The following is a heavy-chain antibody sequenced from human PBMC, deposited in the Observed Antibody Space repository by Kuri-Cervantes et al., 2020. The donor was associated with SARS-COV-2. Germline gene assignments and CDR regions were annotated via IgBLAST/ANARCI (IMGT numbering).Heavy chain of an antibody. CDR3: ARSGSAPYYYYGMDA. J-gene: IGHJ6*02. V-gene: IGHV1-18*01. CDR2: ISAYNGNT. CDR1: GYTFINFD. Sequence: ASVKVSCKASGYTFINFDLNWVRQAPGQGLEWMGRISAYNGNTNYAQKFQGRVTMTTDTSTSTAYMDLRSLRSDDTAVYYCARSGSAPYYYYGMDAWGQGTTVTVSS. D-gene: IGHD3-10*01.